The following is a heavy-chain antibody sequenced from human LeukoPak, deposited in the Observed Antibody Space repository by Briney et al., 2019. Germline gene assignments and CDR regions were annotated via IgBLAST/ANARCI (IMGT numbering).Heavy chain of an antibody. D-gene: IGHD3-10*01. V-gene: IGHV3-23*01. J-gene: IGHJ4*02. CDR2: ISGSGGST. CDR1: GFTFSSYA. CDR3: AKESPVWFGELCDYFDY. Sequence: GGSLRLSCAASGFTFSSYAMSWVRQAPGKGLEWVSAISGSGGSTYYADSVKGRFTISRDNSKNTLYLQMNSLRAEDTAVYYCAKESPVWFGELCDYFDYWGQGTLVTVSS.